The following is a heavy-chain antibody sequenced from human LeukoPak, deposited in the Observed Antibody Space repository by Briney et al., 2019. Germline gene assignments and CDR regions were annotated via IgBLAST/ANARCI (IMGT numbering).Heavy chain of an antibody. CDR3: VSFYETY. D-gene: IGHD2/OR15-2a*01. J-gene: IGHJ4*02. CDR2: INSDGSWT. V-gene: IGHV3-74*01. CDR1: GNYW. Sequence: GGSLRLSCAASGNYWMHWVRQVPGKGLVWVSHINSDGSWTSYTDSVKGRFTISKDNAKNTVYLQMNSLRAEDTAVYYCVSFYETYWGRGTLVTVSS.